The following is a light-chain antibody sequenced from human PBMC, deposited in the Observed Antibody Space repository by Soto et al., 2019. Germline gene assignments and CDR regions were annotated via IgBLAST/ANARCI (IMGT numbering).Light chain of an antibody. CDR3: QQYGSSRGT. V-gene: IGKV3-20*01. J-gene: IGKJ1*01. CDR2: GAS. Sequence: EIVLTQSPGTLSLSPGERATLSCRASQSVSSSYLAWYQQKPGQAPRLLIYGASSRATGIPDRFSGSGSGKDFNLTIKRLEPEDFAVYYCQQYGSSRGTFGQGTKVEIK. CDR1: QSVSSSY.